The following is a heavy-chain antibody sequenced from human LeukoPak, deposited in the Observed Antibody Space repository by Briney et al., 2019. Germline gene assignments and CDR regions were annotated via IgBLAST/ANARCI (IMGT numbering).Heavy chain of an antibody. V-gene: IGHV4-34*01. Sequence: PSETLSLTCAVYGGSFSGYYWSWIRQPPGKGLEWIGEINHSGSTNYNPSLKSRVTISVDTSKNQFSLKLSSVTAADTAVYYCARGPQLELRSHKIGYCSGGSCQYYYYGMDVWGQGTTVTVSS. J-gene: IGHJ6*02. CDR1: GGSFSGYY. CDR2: INHSGST. CDR3: ARGPQLELRSHKIGYCSGGSCQYYYYGMDV. D-gene: IGHD2-15*01.